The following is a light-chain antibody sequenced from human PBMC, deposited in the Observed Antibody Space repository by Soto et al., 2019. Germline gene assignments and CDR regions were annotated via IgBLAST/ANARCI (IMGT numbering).Light chain of an antibody. V-gene: IGKV1-39*01. CDR2: AAS. J-gene: IGKJ5*01. CDR1: QSISSY. CDR3: QQSSRTLPT. Sequence: DIQLTQSPSSLSASVGDRVTITCRASQSISSYLNWYQQKPGKAPKLLIYAASSLQSGVPSRFSGSGSGTDFTLTISSLQPEDFATYYCQQSSRTLPTFGQGTRLEIK.